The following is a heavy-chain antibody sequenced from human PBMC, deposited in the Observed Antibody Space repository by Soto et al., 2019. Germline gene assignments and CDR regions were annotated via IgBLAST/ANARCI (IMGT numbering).Heavy chain of an antibody. J-gene: IGHJ6*03. CDR3: ARQVPYYDILTGYDYYYMDV. V-gene: IGHV5-51*01. CDR2: IYPGDSDT. D-gene: IGHD3-9*01. CDR1: GYSFTSYW. Sequence: PGESLKISCKGSGYSFTSYWIGWVRQMPGKGLEWMGIIYPGDSDTRYSPSFQGQVTISADKSISTAYLQWSSLKASDTAMYYCARQVPYYDILTGYDYYYMDVWGKGTTVTVS.